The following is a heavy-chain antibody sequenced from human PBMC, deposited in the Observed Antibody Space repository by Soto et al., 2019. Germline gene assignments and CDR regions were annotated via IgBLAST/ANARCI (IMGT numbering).Heavy chain of an antibody. Sequence: QVQLVQSGAEVKKPGASVKVSCKASGYTFTSYGITWVRQAPGQGLEWLGWINGYNGNTNYAQKRQGRVTMTTDTSTSTAYMELRSLRSDDTAVYYCARMGDVPYYSYGMDVWGQGTTVTVSS. CDR2: INGYNGNT. J-gene: IGHJ6*02. CDR3: ARMGDVPYYSYGMDV. D-gene: IGHD3-16*01. V-gene: IGHV1-18*01. CDR1: GYTFTSYG.